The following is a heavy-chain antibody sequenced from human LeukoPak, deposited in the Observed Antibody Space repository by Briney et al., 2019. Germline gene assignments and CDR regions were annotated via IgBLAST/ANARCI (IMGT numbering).Heavy chain of an antibody. CDR1: GFTFDDYA. CDR3: AKDKHGRGTRGVPDY. Sequence: PGGSLRLSCAASGFTFDDYAMHWVRQAPGKGLEWVSLISGDGGSTYYADSVKGRFTISRDNSKNSLYLQMNSLRTEDAALYYCAKDKHGRGTRGVPDYWGQGTLVTVSS. J-gene: IGHJ4*02. V-gene: IGHV3-43*02. CDR2: ISGDGGST. D-gene: IGHD3-10*01.